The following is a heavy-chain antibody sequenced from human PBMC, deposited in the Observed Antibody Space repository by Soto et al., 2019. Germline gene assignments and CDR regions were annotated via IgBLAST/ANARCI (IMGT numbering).Heavy chain of an antibody. CDR1: GFTFSDQC. J-gene: IGHJ4*02. CDR2: IKNKANSYTT. V-gene: IGHV3-72*01. D-gene: IGHD6-13*01. Sequence: EVQLVESGGGWVQPEGSLRLSCAASGFTFSDQCMEWVRQAPGKGLEWVGRIKNKANSYTTEYAAPVKGRFIISRDDSKNSLFLQMNRLKTDDTVVYHCTRVRLGSSRPSDYWGQGIPVTVSS. CDR3: TRVRLGSSRPSDY.